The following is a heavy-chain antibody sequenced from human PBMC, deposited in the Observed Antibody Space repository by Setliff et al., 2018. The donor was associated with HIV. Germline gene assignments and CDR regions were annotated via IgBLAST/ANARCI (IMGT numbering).Heavy chain of an antibody. Sequence: ASVKVSCKASGYTFTNYDINWVRQATGQGLEWMGWMNPNSGNTGYAQKFQGRVTMTRNTSISTAYMELSSLRSEDTAVYYCARFRKFQLVEAPDYWGQGTLVTVSS. V-gene: IGHV1-8*01. J-gene: IGHJ4*02. CDR3: ARFRKFQLVEAPDY. CDR1: GYTFTNYD. CDR2: MNPNSGNT. D-gene: IGHD2-15*01.